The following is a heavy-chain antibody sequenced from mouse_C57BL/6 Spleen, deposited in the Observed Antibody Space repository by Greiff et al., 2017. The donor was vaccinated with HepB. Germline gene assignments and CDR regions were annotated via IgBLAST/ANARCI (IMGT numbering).Heavy chain of an antibody. J-gene: IGHJ3*01. CDR1: GYTFTDYE. CDR3: TRSDDGYYRYWFAY. V-gene: IGHV1-15*01. Sequence: QVQLQQSGAELVRPGASVTLSCKASGYTFTDYEMHWVKQTPGHGLEWIGAIYPETGGTAYNQKFKGKAILTADKSSSTAYMELRSLTSEDSAVYYCTRSDDGYYRYWFAYWGQGTLVTVSA. CDR2: IYPETGGT. D-gene: IGHD2-3*01.